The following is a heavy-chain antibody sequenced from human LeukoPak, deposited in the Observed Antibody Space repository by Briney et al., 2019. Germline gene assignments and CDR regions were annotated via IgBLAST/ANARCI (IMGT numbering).Heavy chain of an antibody. CDR2: ISAYNGNT. Sequence: GASVKVSCKASGYTFTSYGISWVRQAPRQGLEWMGWISAYNGNTNYAQKLQGRVTMTTDTSTSTAYMELRSLRSDDTAVYYCARVPNLGTAMAVDYWGQGTLVTVSS. D-gene: IGHD5-18*01. CDR1: GYTFTSYG. J-gene: IGHJ4*02. V-gene: IGHV1-18*01. CDR3: ARVPNLGTAMAVDY.